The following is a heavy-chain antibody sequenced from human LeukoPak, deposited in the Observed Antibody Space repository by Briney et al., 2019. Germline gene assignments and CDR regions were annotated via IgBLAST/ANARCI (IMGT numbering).Heavy chain of an antibody. J-gene: IGHJ4*02. CDR3: ARGRGGPTVTN. Sequence: SETLSLTCAVSGGSFSGYYWSWIRHPPRPGLERMGEISHSGSTNYNPYPKSRVRISVDTTKTQNSLTLNSGTAAATGVYCCARGRGGPTVTNWGQGTPVTVSS. D-gene: IGHD4-17*01. CDR1: GGSFSGYY. CDR2: ISHSGST. V-gene: IGHV4-34*01.